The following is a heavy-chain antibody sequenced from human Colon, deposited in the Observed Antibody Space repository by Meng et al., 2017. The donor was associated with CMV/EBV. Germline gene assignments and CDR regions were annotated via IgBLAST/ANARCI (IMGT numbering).Heavy chain of an antibody. Sequence: SETLSLTCAVYGESFSGYYWTWIRQPPGKGLEWMGEINHSGSTNYNPSLKSRVTISVDTSKNQFSLKLSSVNAADTAVYYCARGSGGGFAFDPWGQGTLVTVSS. J-gene: IGHJ5*02. V-gene: IGHV4-34*01. CDR1: GESFSGYY. CDR3: ARGSGGGFAFDP. D-gene: IGHD2-15*01. CDR2: INHSGST.